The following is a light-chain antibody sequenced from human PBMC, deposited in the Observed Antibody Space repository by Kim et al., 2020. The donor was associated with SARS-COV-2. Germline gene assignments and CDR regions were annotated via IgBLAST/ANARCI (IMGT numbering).Light chain of an antibody. CDR3: GTWDSSPSAV. J-gene: IGLJ3*02. Sequence: GQKVTISCSGSSSNIGNNYVSWYQQLPGTAPKLLIYDNNKRPSGIPDRFSGSKSGTSATLGITGLQTGDEADYYCGTWDSSPSAVFGGGTKLTVL. V-gene: IGLV1-51*01. CDR2: DNN. CDR1: SSNIGNNY.